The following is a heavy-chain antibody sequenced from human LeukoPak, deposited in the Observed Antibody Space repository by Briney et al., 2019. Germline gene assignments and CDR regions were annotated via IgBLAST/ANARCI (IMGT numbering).Heavy chain of an antibody. CDR2: IYYSGST. Sequence: SETLSLTCTVSGGSISSYYWSWIRQPPGKGLEWIGYIYYSGSTNYSPSLKSRVTISVDTSKNQFSLKLSSVTAADTAVYYCARMHAGDFDYWGQGTLVTVSS. D-gene: IGHD3-10*01. V-gene: IGHV4-59*01. CDR3: ARMHAGDFDY. CDR1: GGSISSYY. J-gene: IGHJ4*02.